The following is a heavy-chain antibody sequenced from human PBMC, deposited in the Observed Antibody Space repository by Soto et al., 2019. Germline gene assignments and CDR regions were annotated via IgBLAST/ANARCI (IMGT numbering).Heavy chain of an antibody. CDR3: ARGLSPWVSHYY. Sequence: SETLSLTCTVSGGSISSYYWSWIRRPPGKGLEWIGYIYYSGSTNYNPSLKSRVTISVDTSKNQFSLKLSSVTAADTAVYYCARGLSPWVSHYYWGQGTLVTVSS. J-gene: IGHJ4*02. CDR2: IYYSGST. V-gene: IGHV4-59*01. CDR1: GGSISSYY. D-gene: IGHD3-16*01.